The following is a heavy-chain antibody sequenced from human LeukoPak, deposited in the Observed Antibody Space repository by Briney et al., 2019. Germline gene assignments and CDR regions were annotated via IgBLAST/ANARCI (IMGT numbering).Heavy chain of an antibody. CDR1: GFVFRSYA. D-gene: IGHD2-21*01. J-gene: IGHJ4*02. Sequence: GGSLRLSCAASGFVFRSYAMSWVRQAPEKGLEFVSGIYENGGTTYYADSVKGRFSISRDNSKNTLYLQMDSLRGEDTAVYYCAKDFRIGYSAHFDYWGQGALVTVSS. V-gene: IGHV3-23*01. CDR3: AKDFRIGYSAHFDY. CDR2: IYENGGTT.